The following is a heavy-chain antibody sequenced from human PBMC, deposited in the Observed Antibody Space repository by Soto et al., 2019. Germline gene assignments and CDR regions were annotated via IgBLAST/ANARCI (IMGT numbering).Heavy chain of an antibody. CDR1: GFTFSSYA. D-gene: IGHD6-6*01. V-gene: IGHV3-23*01. CDR2: ISGSGGST. J-gene: IGHJ6*03. CDR3: AKSAEYSSSADYYYYYMDV. Sequence: VGSLRLSCAASGFTFSSYAMSWVRQAPGKGLEWVSAISGSGGSTYYADSVKGRFTISRDNSKNTLYLQMNSLRAEDTAVYYWAKSAEYSSSADYYYYYMDVWGKGTTVTAP.